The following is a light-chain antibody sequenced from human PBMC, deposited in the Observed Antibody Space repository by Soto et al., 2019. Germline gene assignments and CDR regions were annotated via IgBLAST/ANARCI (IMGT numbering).Light chain of an antibody. J-gene: IGKJ4*01. V-gene: IGKV1-39*01. CDR2: AAS. CDR1: HNINKY. Sequence: DIQMTQSPSSLSASLGARVTITCRASHNINKYLSWYQQKPGKAPKLLIYAASSLQSGVASRFSGSGSATDVTLTISSLQPEDVETYFCQQGYNMPLTCGGGTKGDI. CDR3: QQGYNMPLT.